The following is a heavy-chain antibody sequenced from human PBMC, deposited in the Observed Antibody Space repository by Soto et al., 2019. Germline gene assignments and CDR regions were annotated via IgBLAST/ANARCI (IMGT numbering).Heavy chain of an antibody. J-gene: IGHJ4*02. V-gene: IGHV4-59*01. CDR2: ISYSGNT. Sequence: DTLSLTCTVSGGSISNFYWSWIRQPPGKGLEWIGYISYSGNTNYNPSLKSRVSISVDTSKNQLSLNLTSVTAADTAVYYCARAPMVLSRSYFDSWGQGTPVTVSS. CDR1: GGSISNFY. D-gene: IGHD2-8*01. CDR3: ARAPMVLSRSYFDS.